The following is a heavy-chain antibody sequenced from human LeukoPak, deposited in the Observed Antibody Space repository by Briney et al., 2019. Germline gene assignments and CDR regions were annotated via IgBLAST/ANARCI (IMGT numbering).Heavy chain of an antibody. CDR2: ISAYNGNT. V-gene: IGHV1-18*01. Sequence: ASVTVSCKASGYTFTSYGISWVRQAPGQGLEWMGWISAYNGNTNYAQKLQGRVTMTTDTSTSTAYMELRSLRSDDTAVYYCARDRVSSFSGCSGSSCYSVTFDYWGQGTLVTVSS. D-gene: IGHD2-15*01. CDR3: ARDRVSSFSGCSGSSCYSVTFDY. CDR1: GYTFTSYG. J-gene: IGHJ4*02.